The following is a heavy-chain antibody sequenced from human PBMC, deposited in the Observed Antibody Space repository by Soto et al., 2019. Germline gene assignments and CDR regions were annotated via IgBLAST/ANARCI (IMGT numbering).Heavy chain of an antibody. J-gene: IGHJ5*02. CDR2: IYHSGST. D-gene: IGHD2-2*01. CDR3: ARVPDR. Sequence: SETLSLTCAVSGGSISSGGYSWSWIRQPPGKGLEWIGYIYHSGSTYYNPSLKSRVTISLDRSKNQFSLKLSSVTAADTAVYYCARVPDRWGQGTLVTVSS. CDR1: GGSISSGGYS. V-gene: IGHV4-30-2*01.